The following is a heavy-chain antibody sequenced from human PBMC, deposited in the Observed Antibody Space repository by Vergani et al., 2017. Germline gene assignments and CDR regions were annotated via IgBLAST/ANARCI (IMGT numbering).Heavy chain of an antibody. J-gene: IGHJ4*02. CDR3: ATSRSLDY. CDR2: IYADGDT. V-gene: IGHV3-66*01. CDR1: GLNVGTNS. Sequence: EVQLLESGGGLAQPGGSLRLSCAVSGLNVGTNSMNWVRQAPGKGLEWVSVIYADGDTSYADSVKGRFTISRDNAKNSLFLQMNSLRDEDTAVYYCATSRSLDYWGQGTLVTVSS.